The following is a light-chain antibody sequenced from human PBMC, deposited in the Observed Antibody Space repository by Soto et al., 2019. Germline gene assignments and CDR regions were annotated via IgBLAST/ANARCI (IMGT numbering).Light chain of an antibody. CDR1: QDIGDW. J-gene: IGKJ4*01. CDR3: QQASSFPLT. CDR2: AAS. V-gene: IGKV1-12*01. Sequence: DDRLTQSPSTLSASVGDRVTISCRASQDIGDWLAWYQQKPGKAPKLLIYAASSLQSGVPSRFSGSESGTDFTLTISSLQPEDSATYYCQQASSFPLTFGGGTKVEIK.